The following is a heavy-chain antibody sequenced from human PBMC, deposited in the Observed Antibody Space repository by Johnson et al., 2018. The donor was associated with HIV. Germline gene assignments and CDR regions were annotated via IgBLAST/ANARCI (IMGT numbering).Heavy chain of an antibody. V-gene: IGHV3-30-3*02. J-gene: IGHJ3*02. CDR3: AKPKTGIDAFDI. D-gene: IGHD3-10*01. CDR1: GFTFSSYT. CDR2: ISYDGSNK. Sequence: QVQLVESGGGLVQPGRSLRLSCAASGFTFSSYTMHWVRHVPDKGLEWVALISYDGSNKYYADSVKGRSTISRDNSKNTLYLQMNSRRVEDTAVYYCAKPKTGIDAFDIWGQGTMVTVSS.